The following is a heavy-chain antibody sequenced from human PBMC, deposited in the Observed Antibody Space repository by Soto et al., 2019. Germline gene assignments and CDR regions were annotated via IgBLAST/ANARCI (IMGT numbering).Heavy chain of an antibody. Sequence: SETLSLTCSVSGGSIRNVYWSWIRQPPGKGLEWIGFIFHSGNAKYNPSLKSRVTISVDTSRNQFSLRLDSVTAADTAVYYCASDRPDDLNSFDAFDLWGQGTMVTLSS. J-gene: IGHJ3*01. CDR2: IFHSGNA. V-gene: IGHV4-59*01. CDR1: GGSIRNVY. CDR3: ASDRPDDLNSFDAFDL.